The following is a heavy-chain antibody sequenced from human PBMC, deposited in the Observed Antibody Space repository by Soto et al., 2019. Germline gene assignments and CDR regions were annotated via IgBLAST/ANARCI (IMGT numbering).Heavy chain of an antibody. V-gene: IGHV4-34*01. J-gene: IGHJ4*02. CDR2: INHSGST. CDR1: GGSFSGYY. D-gene: IGHD6-13*01. CDR3: ARGHFEDVRAAAGTFSFDY. Sequence: SETLSLTCAVYGGSFSGYYWSWIRQPPGKGLEWIGEINHSGSTNYNPSLKSRVTISVDTSKNQFSLKLSSVTAADTAVYYCARGHFEDVRAAAGTFSFDYWGQGTLVTVSS.